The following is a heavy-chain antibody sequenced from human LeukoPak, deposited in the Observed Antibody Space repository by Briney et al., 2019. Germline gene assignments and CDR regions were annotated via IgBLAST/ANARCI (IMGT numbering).Heavy chain of an antibody. CDR1: GFTFSSYA. D-gene: IGHD2-2*01. CDR2: ISGSGGST. Sequence: PGGSLRLSCAASGFTFSSYAMSWVRQAPGKGLEWVSAISGSGGSTYYADSVKGRFTISRDNSKNTLYLQMNSLRAEDTALYYCARAPITSPFYFDCWGQGTLVTVSS. CDR3: ARAPITSPFYFDC. J-gene: IGHJ4*02. V-gene: IGHV3-23*01.